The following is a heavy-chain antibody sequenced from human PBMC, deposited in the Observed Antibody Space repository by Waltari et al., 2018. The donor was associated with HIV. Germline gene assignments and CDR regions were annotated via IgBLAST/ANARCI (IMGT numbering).Heavy chain of an antibody. V-gene: IGHV4-61*02. CDR1: GGSISSGSYY. J-gene: IGHJ5*02. CDR3: ARGITEAGTRWFDP. D-gene: IGHD6-19*01. CDR2: IYTSGST. Sequence: QVQLQESGPGLVKPSQTLSLTCTVSGGSISSGSYYWSWIRQPAGKGLEWIGRIYTSGSTNYNPSLKSRVTISINTSKNQFSLKLSSVTAADTAVYYCARGITEAGTRWFDPWGQGTLVTVSS.